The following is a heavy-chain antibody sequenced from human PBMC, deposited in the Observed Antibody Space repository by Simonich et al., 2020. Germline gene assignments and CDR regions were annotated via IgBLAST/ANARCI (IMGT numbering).Heavy chain of an antibody. V-gene: IGHV1-18*01. CDR3: ARASRGTWWYYYFDY. Sequence: QVQLVQSGAEVKKPGASVKVSCKASGYTFTSYGISWVRQAPGQGLEWMGGIIAYNGNTNYAQKLQGRVTMTTDTSTSTAYMELRSLRSDDTAVYYCARASRGTWWYYYFDYWGQGTLVTVSS. D-gene: IGHD2-15*01. CDR2: IIAYNGNT. J-gene: IGHJ4*02. CDR1: GYTFTSYG.